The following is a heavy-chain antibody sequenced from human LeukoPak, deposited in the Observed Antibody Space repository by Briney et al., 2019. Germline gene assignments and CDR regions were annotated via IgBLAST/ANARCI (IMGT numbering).Heavy chain of an antibody. V-gene: IGHV5-51*01. CDR2: IYPGDSDT. Sequence: GESLKISCQGSGYNFASNWIAWVRQMPGKGLEWMGIIYPGDSDTRYSPSFQGQVTISADKSISTAYLQWISLRASDTAIYYCASRDDFNQKSFDYWGQGTLVTVSS. D-gene: IGHD2-21*02. CDR3: ASRDDFNQKSFDY. CDR1: GYNFASNW. J-gene: IGHJ4*02.